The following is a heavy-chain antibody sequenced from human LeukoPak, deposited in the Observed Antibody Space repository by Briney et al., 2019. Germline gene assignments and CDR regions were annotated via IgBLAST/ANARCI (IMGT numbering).Heavy chain of an antibody. CDR1: GFTFSSYE. D-gene: IGHD3-22*01. J-gene: IGHJ4*02. Sequence: GGSLRLSCAASGFTFSSYEMNWVRQAPGKGLEWVSYISSSGSTMYYADSVEGRFTISRDNAKNSLYLQMNSLRAEDTAVYYCASLWNRDMIVLGGGYWGQGTLVTVSS. CDR3: ASLWNRDMIVLGGGY. CDR2: ISSSGSTM. V-gene: IGHV3-48*03.